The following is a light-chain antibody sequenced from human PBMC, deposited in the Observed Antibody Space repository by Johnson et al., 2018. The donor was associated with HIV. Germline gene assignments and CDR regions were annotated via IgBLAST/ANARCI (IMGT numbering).Light chain of an antibody. V-gene: IGLV1-51*02. CDR3: GTWDSSLSAYYV. Sequence: QSVLTQPPSVSAAPGQKVTISCSGSSSNIGNNYVSWYQQFPGTAPKLLIYENNKRPSGIPDRFSGSKSGTSATLGITGLQTGDEVDYYCGTWDSSLSAYYVFGTGTKVTVL. CDR1: SSNIGNNY. J-gene: IGLJ1*01. CDR2: ENN.